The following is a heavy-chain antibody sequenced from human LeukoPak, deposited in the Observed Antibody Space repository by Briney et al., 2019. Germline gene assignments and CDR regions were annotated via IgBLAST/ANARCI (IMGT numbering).Heavy chain of an antibody. D-gene: IGHD3-10*01. Sequence: GGSLRLSCAASGFTFSSYGMHWVRQAPGKGLEWVAFIRYDGSNEYYADSVKGRFTISRDNSKNTLYLQMNSLRAEDTAVYYCAKVLLWFGEPSSGFDYWGQGTLVTVSS. CDR1: GFTFSSYG. CDR2: IRYDGSNE. CDR3: AKVLLWFGEPSSGFDY. J-gene: IGHJ4*02. V-gene: IGHV3-30*02.